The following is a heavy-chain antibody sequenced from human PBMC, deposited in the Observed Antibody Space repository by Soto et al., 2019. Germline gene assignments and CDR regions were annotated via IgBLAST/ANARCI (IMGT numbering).Heavy chain of an antibody. Sequence: QVQLVESGGGVVQPGRSLRLSCAASGFIFNTYDMHWVRQAPGKGLEWVAVISYDGSNKYYADSVKGRLTISRDNSKKMLYLQMNSLRPEDTAVDYCAKGQHCSSTSCYFYYYGMDVWGQGTKVAVSS. CDR1: GFIFNTYD. J-gene: IGHJ6*02. V-gene: IGHV3-30*18. CDR2: ISYDGSNK. D-gene: IGHD2-2*01. CDR3: AKGQHCSSTSCYFYYYGMDV.